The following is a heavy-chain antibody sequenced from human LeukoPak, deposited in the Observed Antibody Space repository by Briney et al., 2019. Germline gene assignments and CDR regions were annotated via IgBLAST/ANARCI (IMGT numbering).Heavy chain of an antibody. J-gene: IGHJ6*02. D-gene: IGHD5-24*01. CDR2: TSYDGNNK. CDR1: GFTFSSYA. CDR3: ARVRRDGYNYDSAWTYYYGVDV. Sequence: GGSLRLSCAASGFTFSSYAMHWVRQAPGKGLEWVAVTSYDGNNKYYADSVKGRFAISRDNSKNTLYLQMSSLRAEDTAVYYCARVRRDGYNYDSAWTYYYGVDVWGQGTTVTVSS. V-gene: IGHV3-30*09.